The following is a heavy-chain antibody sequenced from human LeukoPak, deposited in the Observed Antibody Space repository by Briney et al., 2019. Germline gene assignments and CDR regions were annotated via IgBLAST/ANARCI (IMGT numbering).Heavy chain of an antibody. Sequence: PSQTLSLTCTVSGGSISSGDYYWSWIRQPPGNGLEWIGYIYYSGSTYYNPSLKSRVTISVDTSKNQFSLKLSSVTAADTAVYYCARWSNHPPYFDYWGQGTLVTVSS. CDR1: GGSISSGDYY. V-gene: IGHV4-30-4*01. CDR3: ARWSNHPPYFDY. CDR2: IYYSGST. J-gene: IGHJ4*02. D-gene: IGHD3-3*01.